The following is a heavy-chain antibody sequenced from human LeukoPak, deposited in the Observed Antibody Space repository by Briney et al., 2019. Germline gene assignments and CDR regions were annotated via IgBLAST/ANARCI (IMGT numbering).Heavy chain of an antibody. Sequence: ETLSLTCAVYGGSFSGYYWSWIRQAPGKGLEWVSVIYSGGSTYYADSVKGRFTISRDNSKNTLYLQMNSLRAEDTAVYYCAREDYWGQGTLVTVSS. J-gene: IGHJ4*02. CDR1: GGSFSGYY. V-gene: IGHV3-53*01. CDR2: IYSGGST. CDR3: AREDY.